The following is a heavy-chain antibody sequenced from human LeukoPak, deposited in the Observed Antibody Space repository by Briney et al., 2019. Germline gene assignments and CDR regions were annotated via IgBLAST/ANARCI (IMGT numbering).Heavy chain of an antibody. CDR1: GYTFTGYY. CDR2: INPNSGGT. J-gene: IGHJ4*02. Sequence: ASVKVSCKASGYTFTGYYMHWVRQAPGQGLEWMGWINPNSGGTNYAQKFQGRVTMTRNTSISTAYMELSSLRSEDTAVYYCAKATVPLISGQFWDYWGQGTLVTVSS. D-gene: IGHD2/OR15-2a*01. CDR3: AKATVPLISGQFWDY. V-gene: IGHV1-2*02.